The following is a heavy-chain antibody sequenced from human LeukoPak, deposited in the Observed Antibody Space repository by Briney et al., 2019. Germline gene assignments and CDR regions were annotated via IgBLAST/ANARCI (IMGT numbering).Heavy chain of an antibody. Sequence: PSETLSLTCTASGCSISSYYLSWIRQPPGKGLEWIGYIYYSGSTNNNPSLKSRVAISVDTYKNQFCLKLSSVTAADTAVYYCARGGCNPFDYWGQGTLVTVSS. CDR1: GCSISSYY. V-gene: IGHV4-59*01. J-gene: IGHJ4*02. CDR2: IYYSGST. D-gene: IGHD1-14*01. CDR3: ARGGCNPFDY.